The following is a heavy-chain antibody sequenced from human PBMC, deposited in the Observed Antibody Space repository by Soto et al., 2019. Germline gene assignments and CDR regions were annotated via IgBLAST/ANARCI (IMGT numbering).Heavy chain of an antibody. Sequence: QVQLVQSRAEVKNPGASVKVSCKASGYSFTRYGIAWARQAPGQGLEWMGWINTYNGNTNYAKNPQGRVTLTTDTSTSTAYMELTTLRSNATAIYYCAMVDVYVTPSPQDVWGQGTTVIVSS. D-gene: IGHD3-16*01. V-gene: IGHV1-18*01. J-gene: IGHJ6*02. CDR2: INTYNGNT. CDR3: AMVDVYVTPSPQDV. CDR1: GYSFTRYG.